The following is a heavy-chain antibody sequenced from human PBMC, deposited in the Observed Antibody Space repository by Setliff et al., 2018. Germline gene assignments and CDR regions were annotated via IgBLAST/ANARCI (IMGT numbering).Heavy chain of an antibody. V-gene: IGHV1-46*03. D-gene: IGHD3-3*01. CDR2: INPSGGLT. CDR1: GYTLSKYY. J-gene: IGHJ3*02. CDR3: ARDRFYNSWSGTSITAPHDAFDI. Sequence: ASVKVSCKASGYTLSKYYMHWVRQAPGQGLAWMGIINPSGGLTKYAQTFQGRVTMTSDTSTNTVYLEVSSLRSEDTAVYFCARDRFYNSWSGTSITAPHDAFDIWGQGTMVTVSS.